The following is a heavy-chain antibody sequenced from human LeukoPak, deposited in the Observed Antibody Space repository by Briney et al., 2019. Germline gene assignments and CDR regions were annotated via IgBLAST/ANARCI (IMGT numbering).Heavy chain of an antibody. CDR2: INWNGGST. D-gene: IGHD3-16*02. V-gene: IGHV3-20*04. CDR3: ARHVTFGGVIGHNYYYYYMDV. CDR1: GFTFDDYV. Sequence: PGGSLRLSCAASGFTFDDYVMSWVRQAPGKGLEWVSGINWNGGSTDYADSVKGRFTISRDNAKNSLYLQMNSLRAEDTAVYYCARHVTFGGVIGHNYYYYYMDVWGKGTTVTVSS. J-gene: IGHJ6*03.